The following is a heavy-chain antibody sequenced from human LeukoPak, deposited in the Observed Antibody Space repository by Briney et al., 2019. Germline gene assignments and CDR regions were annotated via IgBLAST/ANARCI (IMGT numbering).Heavy chain of an antibody. CDR1: GFTFSSYG. D-gene: IGHD4-17*01. CDR3: ARAMVTTVRFYYYYYMDV. J-gene: IGHJ6*03. CDR2: IKQDGSVK. Sequence: GGSLRLSCAASGFTFSSYGMTWVRQAPGKGLEWVANIKQDGSVKYYVDSVKGRFTISRDSAKNSLYLQMNSLSVEDTAVYYCARAMVTTVRFYYYYYMDVWGKGTTVTVSS. V-gene: IGHV3-7*01.